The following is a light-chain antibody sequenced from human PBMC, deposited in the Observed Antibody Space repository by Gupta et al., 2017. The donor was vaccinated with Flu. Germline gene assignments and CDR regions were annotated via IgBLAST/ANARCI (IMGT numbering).Light chain of an antibody. Sequence: QSALAQPRSVSGSPGQSVTISCTEVGSDFEEYNYVSWYQQLPGKATKRRRYDVTKRGSGVPLRFYGSKYGRTACMQISGLEGDEESYDYCCSYGVRYTVFGGGTTLTVL. J-gene: IGLJ2*01. CDR2: DVT. CDR1: GSDFEEYNY. CDR3: CSYGVRYTV. V-gene: IGLV2-11*01.